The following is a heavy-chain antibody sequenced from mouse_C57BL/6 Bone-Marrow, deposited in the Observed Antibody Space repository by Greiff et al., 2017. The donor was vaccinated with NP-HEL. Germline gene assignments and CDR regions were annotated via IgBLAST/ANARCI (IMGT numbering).Heavy chain of an antibody. CDR1: GYTFTSYG. D-gene: IGHD1-1*01. V-gene: IGHV1-81*01. Sequence: VQLVESGAELARPGASVKLSCKASGYTFTSYGISWVKQRTGQGLEWIGEIYPRSGNTYYNEKFKGKATLTADKSSSTAYMELRSLTSEDSAVYFCARSPFITTVVAPFDYWGHGTTLTVSS. CDR2: IYPRSGNT. CDR3: ARSPFITTVVAPFDY. J-gene: IGHJ2*01.